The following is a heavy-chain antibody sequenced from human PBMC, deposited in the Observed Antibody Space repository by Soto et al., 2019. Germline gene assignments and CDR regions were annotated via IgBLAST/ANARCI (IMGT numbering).Heavy chain of an antibody. D-gene: IGHD2-2*01. V-gene: IGHV3-15*01. CDR1: GFTFSNAW. J-gene: IGHJ6*02. Sequence: PGGSLRLSCAASGFTFSNAWMSWVRQAPGKGLEWVGRIKSKTDGGTTDYAAPVKGRFTISRDDSKNTLCLQMNSLKTEDTAVYYCTTSGYCSSTSCADYYYYYGMDVWGQGTTVTVSS. CDR3: TTSGYCSSTSCADYYYYYGMDV. CDR2: IKSKTDGGTT.